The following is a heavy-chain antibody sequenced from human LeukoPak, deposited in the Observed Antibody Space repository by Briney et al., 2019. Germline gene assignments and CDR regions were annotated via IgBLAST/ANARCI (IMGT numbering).Heavy chain of an antibody. CDR1: GFTFSASA. D-gene: IGHD6-19*01. CDR2: IRSKADTYTT. V-gene: IGHV3-73*01. Sequence: PGGSLRLSCAASGFTFSASAVHWVRRASGKGLKWVGRIRSKADTYTTSYAASVKGRFTISRDDSKNTAFLQLNSLKTEDTAVYYCTREYSSGWPFDFWGQGTLVTVSS. J-gene: IGHJ4*02. CDR3: TREYSSGWPFDF.